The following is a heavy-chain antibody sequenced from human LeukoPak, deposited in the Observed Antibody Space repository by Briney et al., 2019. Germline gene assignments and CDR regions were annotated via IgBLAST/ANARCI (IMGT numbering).Heavy chain of an antibody. CDR1: GDSISSGGYC. CDR3: ASSEAPITPPPYGMGI. D-gene: IGHD5-12*01. Sequence: PSQTLSLTCTVSGDSISSGGYCWNWFRQHPGKGLGWIGYIYSSGGTFYNPSLKSRVTLSVDTSKNQFSLRLGPVTAADTALYYCASSEAPITPPPYGMGIWGQGTKVTVSS. V-gene: IGHV4-31*03. CDR2: IYSSGGT. J-gene: IGHJ6*02.